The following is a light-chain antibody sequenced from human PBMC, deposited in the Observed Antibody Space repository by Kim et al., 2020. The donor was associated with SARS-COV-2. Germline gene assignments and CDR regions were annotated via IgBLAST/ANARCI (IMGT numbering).Light chain of an antibody. CDR2: DAS. J-gene: IGKJ4*01. CDR1: QSVSSTY. CDR3: QQFVSSLT. Sequence: EIVLTQSPGTLSLSPGERATLSCRASQSVSSTYLAWYQQKPGQAPRLLIYDASSRATGIPDRFTGSGSGTDFTLTITRLEPEDFAVYYCQQFVSSLTFGGGTKVDIK. V-gene: IGKV3-20*01.